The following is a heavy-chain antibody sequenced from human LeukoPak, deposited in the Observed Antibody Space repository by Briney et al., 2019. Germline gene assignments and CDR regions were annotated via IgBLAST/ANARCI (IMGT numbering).Heavy chain of an antibody. CDR2: IYSGGST. J-gene: IGHJ4*02. CDR3: AAVDSAMIRYFDY. CDR1: GFTVSTNY. D-gene: IGHD5-18*01. V-gene: IGHV3-53*01. Sequence: PGGSLRLSCAASGFTVSTNYMSWVRQAPGKGLEWVSLIYSGGSTYYADSVKGRFTVSRDNSKNTLHLQMNSLRAEDTAIYYCAAVDSAMIRYFDYWGQGTLVTVSS.